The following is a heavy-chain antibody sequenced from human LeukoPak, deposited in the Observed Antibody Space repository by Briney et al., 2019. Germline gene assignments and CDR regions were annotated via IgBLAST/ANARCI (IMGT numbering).Heavy chain of an antibody. J-gene: IGHJ4*02. CDR3: AKDGYGSGSYSQYFDY. CDR1: GFTFSNYA. Sequence: GGSLRLSCAASGFTFSNYAMSWVRQAPGKGLEWVSSIDASGGATYYADSVKGRFSISRDNSKNTRYLQMNSLRAEDTAIYYCAKDGYGSGSYSQYFDYWGQGTLVTVSS. D-gene: IGHD3-10*01. V-gene: IGHV3-23*01. CDR2: IDASGGAT.